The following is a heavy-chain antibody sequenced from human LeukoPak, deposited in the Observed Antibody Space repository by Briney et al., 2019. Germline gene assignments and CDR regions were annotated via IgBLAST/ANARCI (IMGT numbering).Heavy chain of an antibody. CDR3: VRGDSREL. Sequence: GGSLRLSCAASGFTFSNAWMSWVRQAPGKGLEWVSSIGRSSIDKYYADSVRGRFTISRDNAKNSLYVQMSSLRAEDTAVYYCVRGDSRELWGQGTLVTVSS. CDR2: IGRSSIDK. D-gene: IGHD3-22*01. CDR1: GFTFSNAW. J-gene: IGHJ4*02. V-gene: IGHV3-21*01.